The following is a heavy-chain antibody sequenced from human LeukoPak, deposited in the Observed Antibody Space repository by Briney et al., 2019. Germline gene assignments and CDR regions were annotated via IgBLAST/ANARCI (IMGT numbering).Heavy chain of an antibody. V-gene: IGHV3-21*01. D-gene: IGHD1-26*01. CDR2: ISSSSSYI. Sequence: PGGSLRLSCAASGFTFSSYAMTWVRQAPGKGLEWVSSISSSSSYIYYADSVKGRFTISRDNAKNSLYLQMNSLRAEDTAVYYCAREHIVGATDFDYWGQGTLVTVSS. CDR3: AREHIVGATDFDY. CDR1: GFTFSSYA. J-gene: IGHJ4*02.